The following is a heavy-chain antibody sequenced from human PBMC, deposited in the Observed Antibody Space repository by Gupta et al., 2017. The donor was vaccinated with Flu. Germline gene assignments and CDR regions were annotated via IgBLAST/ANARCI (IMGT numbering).Heavy chain of an antibody. V-gene: IGHV4-59*01. D-gene: IGHD3-3*01. J-gene: IGHJ5*02. CDR3: ARDRLERDVWSGTGSSFDP. Sequence: NPSLKSRVTISVDTSKNQFSLKLSSVTAADTAVYYCARDRLERDVWSGTGSSFDPWGQGTLVTVSS.